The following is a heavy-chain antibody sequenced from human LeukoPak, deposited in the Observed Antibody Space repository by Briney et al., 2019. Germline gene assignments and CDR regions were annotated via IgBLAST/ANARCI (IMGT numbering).Heavy chain of an antibody. D-gene: IGHD3-10*01. CDR3: AKDGISPMVRGIFDY. CDR2: ISGSGGST. CDR1: GFTFSSYA. J-gene: IGHJ4*02. Sequence: GGSLRLSCAASGFTFSSYAMSWVRQAPGKGLEWVSAISGSGGSTYYADSVKGRFTISRDNSKNTLYLQMNSLRAEDTAVYYCAKDGISPMVRGIFDYWGQGTLVTVSS. V-gene: IGHV3-23*01.